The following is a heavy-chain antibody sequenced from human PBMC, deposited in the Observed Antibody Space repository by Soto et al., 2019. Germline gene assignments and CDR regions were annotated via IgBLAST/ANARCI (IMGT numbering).Heavy chain of an antibody. CDR1: GFTFSSYG. D-gene: IGHD3-10*01. Sequence: QVQLVESGGGVVQPGRSLRLSCAASGFTFSSYGMHWVRQAPGKGLEWVAVIWYDGSNKYYADSVKGRFTISRDNSKNTLYLQMNSLRAEDTAVYYCARDRSEGWFGELLSFDYWGQGTLVTVSS. CDR2: IWYDGSNK. CDR3: ARDRSEGWFGELLSFDY. J-gene: IGHJ4*02. V-gene: IGHV3-33*01.